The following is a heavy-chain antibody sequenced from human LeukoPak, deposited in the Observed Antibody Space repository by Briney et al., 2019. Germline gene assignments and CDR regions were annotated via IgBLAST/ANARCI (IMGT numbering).Heavy chain of an antibody. CDR1: GFTFSSYS. CDR3: ARDRVRVTTVFTWEVYYYGMDV. V-gene: IGHV3-21*04. D-gene: IGHD4-17*01. Sequence: GGSLRLSCAASGFTFSSYSMNWVRQAPGKGLEWVSSISSSSYIYYADSVKGRFTISRDNAKNSLYLQMNSLRAEDTAVYYCARDRVRVTTVFTWEVYYYGMDVWGQGTTVTVSS. J-gene: IGHJ6*02. CDR2: ISSSSYI.